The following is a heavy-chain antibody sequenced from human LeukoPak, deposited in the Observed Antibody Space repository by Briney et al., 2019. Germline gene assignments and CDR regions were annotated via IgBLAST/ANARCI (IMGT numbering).Heavy chain of an antibody. J-gene: IGHJ5*02. CDR3: ARTITMVRGAPTA. CDR1: GGSMRSSSYY. V-gene: IGHV4-39*01. D-gene: IGHD3-10*01. Sequence: SETLSLTCTVSGGSMRSSSYYWGWIRQPPGKGLEWIGSIYYSGSTYYNPSLKSRVTISVDTSKNQFSLKLSSVTAADTAVYYCARTITMVRGAPTAWGQGTLVTVSS. CDR2: IYYSGST.